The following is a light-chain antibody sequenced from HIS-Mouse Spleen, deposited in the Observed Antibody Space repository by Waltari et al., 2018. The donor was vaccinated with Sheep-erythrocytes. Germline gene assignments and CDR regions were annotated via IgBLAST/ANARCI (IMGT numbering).Light chain of an antibody. CDR3: CSYAGSSTPWV. CDR2: EGS. Sequence: QSALTQPRSVSGSPGQSVTISCTGTSSDVAGYNYVSWYQQHPGKAPKLMIYEGSKRPSGVSNRFSGSKSGNTASLTISGLQAEDEADYYCCSYAGSSTPWVFGGGTKLTVL. CDR1: SSDVAGYNY. J-gene: IGLJ3*02. V-gene: IGLV2-23*01.